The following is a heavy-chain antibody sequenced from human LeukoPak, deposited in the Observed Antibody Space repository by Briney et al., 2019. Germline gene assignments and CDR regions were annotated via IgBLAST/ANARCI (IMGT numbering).Heavy chain of an antibody. D-gene: IGHD3-22*01. CDR2: IYPGDSDT. J-gene: IGHJ4*02. Sequence: GESLKISCKGSGYSFTSYWIGWVRQTPGKGLEWMGIIYPGDSDTTYSPSFQGQVTISADKSISTAYLQWSSLKASDTAMYYCASLYDSSGYRPYYFDYWGQGTLVTVSS. V-gene: IGHV5-51*01. CDR3: ASLYDSSGYRPYYFDY. CDR1: GYSFTSYW.